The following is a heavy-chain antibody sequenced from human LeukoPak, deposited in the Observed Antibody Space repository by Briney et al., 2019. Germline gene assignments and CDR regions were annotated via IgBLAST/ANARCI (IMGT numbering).Heavy chain of an antibody. CDR3: ARQGRYGDYGEVFPLGAMDV. Sequence: SETLSLTCTVSGGSISSGDYYWSWIRQPPGKGLEWIGYIYYSGSTYYNPSLKSRVTISVDTSKNQFSLKLSSVTAADTAVYYCARQGRYGDYGEVFPLGAMDVWGQGTTVTVSS. CDR1: GGSISSGDYY. D-gene: IGHD4-17*01. CDR2: IYYSGST. V-gene: IGHV4-30-4*08. J-gene: IGHJ6*02.